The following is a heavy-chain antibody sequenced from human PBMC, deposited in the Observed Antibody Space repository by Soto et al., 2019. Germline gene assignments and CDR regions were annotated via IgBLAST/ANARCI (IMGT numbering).Heavy chain of an antibody. J-gene: IGHJ6*02. CDR3: ARTIAVAGYYYYGMDV. D-gene: IGHD6-19*01. CDR1: GGSISSYY. V-gene: IGHV4-59*01. Sequence: NPLETLSLTCTVSGGSISSYYWSWIRQPPGKGLEWIGYMYHSGNSNYNPSLKSRVTISVDTSKNQFSLKLSSVTAADTAVYYCARTIAVAGYYYYGMDVWGQGTTVTVSS. CDR2: MYHSGNS.